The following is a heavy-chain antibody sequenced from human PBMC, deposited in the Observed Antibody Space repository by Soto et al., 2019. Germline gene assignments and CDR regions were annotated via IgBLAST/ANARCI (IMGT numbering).Heavy chain of an antibody. CDR1: GGTFSSYT. V-gene: IGHV1-69*02. J-gene: IGHJ4*02. CDR2: IIPMFGIA. D-gene: IGHD4-17*01. CDR3: ARGYGDSHDY. Sequence: QVQLVQSGAEVKKTGSSVKVSCKASGGTFSSYTISWVRQAPGQGLEWMGRIIPMFGIANYAQKFQGRVTITADKSTSTAYMELSSLRSEYTAVYYCARGYGDSHDYWGQGTLVTVSS.